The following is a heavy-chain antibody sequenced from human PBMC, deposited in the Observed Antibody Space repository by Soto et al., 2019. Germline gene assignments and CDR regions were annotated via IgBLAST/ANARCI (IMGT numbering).Heavy chain of an antibody. J-gene: IGHJ3*02. D-gene: IGHD3-9*01. Sequence: ASVKVSCKASGYTFTSYGISWVRQAPGQGLEWMGWISAYNGNTNYAQKLQGRVTMTTDTSTSTAYMELRSLRSDDTAVYYCARDQDPYYDISTGPDVFDIWGQGTLVTVSS. CDR2: ISAYNGNT. CDR3: ARDQDPYYDISTGPDVFDI. V-gene: IGHV1-18*01. CDR1: GYTFTSYG.